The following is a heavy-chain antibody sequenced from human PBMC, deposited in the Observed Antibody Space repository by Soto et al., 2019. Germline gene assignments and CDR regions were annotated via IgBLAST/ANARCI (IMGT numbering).Heavy chain of an antibody. D-gene: IGHD6-19*01. CDR1: GGSISSSSYY. CDR2: IYYSGST. Sequence: QLQLQESGPGLVKPSETLSLTCTVSGGSISSSSYYWGWIRQPPGKGLEWIGSIYYSGSTYYNPSLKSRVTISVDTSKNQFSLKLSSVTAADTAVYYCARRVWGVAGTGYFDYWGQGTLVTVSS. J-gene: IGHJ4*02. V-gene: IGHV4-39*01. CDR3: ARRVWGVAGTGYFDY.